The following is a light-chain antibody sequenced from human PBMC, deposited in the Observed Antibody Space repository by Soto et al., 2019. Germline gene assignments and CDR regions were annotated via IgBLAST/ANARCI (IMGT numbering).Light chain of an antibody. CDR2: GAS. CDR3: QQYGRSSRT. V-gene: IGKV3-20*01. CDR1: QSVRNNY. Sequence: IVLTQSPGTLSLSPGDTAALSCRPSQSVRNNYLAWYQQKPGQAPRLLIYGASSRRTGIPDRLSGSKSGTDFTLTISRLETEDFAVYYCQQYGRSSRTFGKGKKVEIK. J-gene: IGKJ1*01.